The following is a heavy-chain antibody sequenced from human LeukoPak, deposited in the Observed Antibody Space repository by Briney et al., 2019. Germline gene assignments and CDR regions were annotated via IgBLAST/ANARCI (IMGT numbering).Heavy chain of an antibody. CDR2: ISYDGSNK. V-gene: IGHV3-30*04. CDR3: AGDLCGWSRCRWFDP. D-gene: IGHD6-19*01. Sequence: GRSLRLSCAASGFTFSSYAMHWVRQAPGKGLEWVAVISYDGSNKYYADSVKGRFTISRDNSKNTLYLQMNSLRAEDTAVYYCAGDLCGWSRCRWFDPWGQGTLVTVSS. CDR1: GFTFSSYA. J-gene: IGHJ5*02.